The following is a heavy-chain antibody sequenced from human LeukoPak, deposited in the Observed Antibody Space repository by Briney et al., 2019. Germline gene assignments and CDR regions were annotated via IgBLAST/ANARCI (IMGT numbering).Heavy chain of an antibody. D-gene: IGHD1-26*01. Sequence: SETLSLTCTVSGGSISSYYWSWIRQPPGKGLEWIGYIYYSGSTNYNPSLKSRVTISVDTSKSQFSLKLSSVTAADTAVYYCAREPVGATTTSFDYWGQGTLVTVSS. J-gene: IGHJ4*02. CDR1: GGSISSYY. CDR3: AREPVGATTTSFDY. V-gene: IGHV4-59*12. CDR2: IYYSGST.